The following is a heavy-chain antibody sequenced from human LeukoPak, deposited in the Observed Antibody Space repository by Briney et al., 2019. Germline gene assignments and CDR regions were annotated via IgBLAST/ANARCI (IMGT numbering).Heavy chain of an antibody. CDR3: AKGSSGYFVDL. CDR2: ISNDGGGT. Sequence: GGSLRLSCAASGFIFNNYGLIWVRQAPGKGLEWVSAISNDGGGTNYADFVKGRFTISRHNSKNTLFLQMNSLRAEDTALYYCAKGSSGYFVDLWGQGTLVTVSS. J-gene: IGHJ5*02. V-gene: IGHV3-23*01. D-gene: IGHD3-22*01. CDR1: GFIFNNYG.